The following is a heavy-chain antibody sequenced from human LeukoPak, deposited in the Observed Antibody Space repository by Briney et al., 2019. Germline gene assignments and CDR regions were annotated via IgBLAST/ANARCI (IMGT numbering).Heavy chain of an antibody. Sequence: SGGSLRLSCAASGFTFSSYWMSWVRQAPGKGLEWVANIKQDGSEKYYVDSVKGRFTISRDNAKNSLYLQMSSLRAEDTAVYYCARDMPRVAFLEWLSSGFDCWGQGTLATVSS. V-gene: IGHV3-7*01. J-gene: IGHJ4*02. CDR1: GFTFSSYW. CDR2: IKQDGSEK. CDR3: ARDMPRVAFLEWLSSGFDC. D-gene: IGHD3-3*02.